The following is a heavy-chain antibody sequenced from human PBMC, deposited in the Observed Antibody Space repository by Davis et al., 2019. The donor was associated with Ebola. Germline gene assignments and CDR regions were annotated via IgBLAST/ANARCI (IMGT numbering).Heavy chain of an antibody. CDR1: GFTFSSYA. V-gene: IGHV3-7*02. J-gene: IGHJ4*02. Sequence: GESLKISCAASGFTFSSYAMSWVRQAPGKGLEWVANIKQDGGEKYFVDAVKGRFTISRDNAKNSLYLQMDSLRADDTAVYYRASTYWGHFDYWGQGTLVTVSS. CDR3: ASTYWGHFDY. CDR2: IKQDGGEK. D-gene: IGHD2-8*02.